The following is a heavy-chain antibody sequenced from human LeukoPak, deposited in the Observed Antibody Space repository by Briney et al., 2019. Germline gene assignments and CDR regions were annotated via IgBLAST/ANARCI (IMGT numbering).Heavy chain of an antibody. Sequence: ASVKVSCKASGYTFTNYGISWVRQAPGQGPEWMGWVSAYADDTNYVQKFRGRITMTTDTSTSTAYVELRSLRSDDTAVYYCARDCIGCHGFDYWGQGTLVTVSS. CDR1: GYTFTNYG. J-gene: IGHJ4*02. CDR2: VSAYADDT. CDR3: ARDCIGCHGFDY. V-gene: IGHV1-18*01.